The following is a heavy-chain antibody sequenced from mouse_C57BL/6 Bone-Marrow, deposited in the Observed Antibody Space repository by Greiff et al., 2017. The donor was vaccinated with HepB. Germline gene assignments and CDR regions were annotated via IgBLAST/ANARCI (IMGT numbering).Heavy chain of an antibody. J-gene: IGHJ4*01. CDR2: INPYNGGT. Sequence: EVQRVESGPVLVKPGASVKMSCKASGYTFTDYYMNWVKQSHGKSLEWIGVINPYNGGTSYNQKFKGKATLTVDKSSSTAYMELNSLTSEDSAVYYCARFTTVVAYPYYYAMDYWGQGTSVTVSS. CDR3: ARFTTVVAYPYYYAMDY. V-gene: IGHV1-19*01. CDR1: GYTFTDYY. D-gene: IGHD1-1*01.